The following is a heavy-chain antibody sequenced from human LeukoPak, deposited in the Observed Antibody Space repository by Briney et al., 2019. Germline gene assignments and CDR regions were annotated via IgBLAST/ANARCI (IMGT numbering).Heavy chain of an antibody. V-gene: IGHV3-33*01. CDR2: IWSDGSKK. Sequence: PGGSLRLSCAASGFTFNTYGMHWVRQAPGKGLEWVAVIWSDGSKKYYADSVKGRFTISRDNSRNTLYVQMSSLRVEDTAVYYCATSFGDYDTHSWGQGTLVTVSS. D-gene: IGHD3-22*01. CDR3: ATSFGDYDTHS. J-gene: IGHJ5*02. CDR1: GFTFNTYG.